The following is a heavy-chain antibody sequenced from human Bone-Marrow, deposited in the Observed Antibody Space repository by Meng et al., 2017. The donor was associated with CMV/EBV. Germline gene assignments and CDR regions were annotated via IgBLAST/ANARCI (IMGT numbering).Heavy chain of an antibody. CDR1: GFTFSSYA. CDR2: ISYDGSNK. J-gene: IGHJ2*01. D-gene: IGHD2-2*01. V-gene: IGHV3-30*04. Sequence: GESLKISCAASGFTFSSYAMHWVRQAPGKGLEWVAVISYDGSNKYYADSVKGRFTISRDNSKNTLYLQMNSLRAEDTAVYYCAIGGQEYCSSTSCYWYFDLWGRGTLVTVSS. CDR3: AIGGQEYCSSTSCYWYFDL.